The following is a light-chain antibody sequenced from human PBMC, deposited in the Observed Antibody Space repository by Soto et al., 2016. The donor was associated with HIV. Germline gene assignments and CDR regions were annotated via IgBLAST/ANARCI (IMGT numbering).Light chain of an antibody. J-gene: IGKJ2*01. CDR1: QSLLNSNGRNY. Sequence: DVMMTQTPLSLYVTPGQPASISCKSTQSLLNSNGRNYLYWYLQRPGQSPQFLISEASVRVSGVPDRFSGSGSGTDFTLKISRVEAEDVGVYYCMQSLQTYTFGQGTKLEI. CDR2: EAS. V-gene: IGKV2-29*03. CDR3: MQSLQTYT.